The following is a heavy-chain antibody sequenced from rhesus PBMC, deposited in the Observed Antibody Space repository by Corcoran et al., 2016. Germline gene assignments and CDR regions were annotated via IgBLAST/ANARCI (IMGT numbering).Heavy chain of an antibody. J-gene: IGHJ4*01. V-gene: IGHV4-160*01. CDR2: IRSGGNT. D-gene: IGHD3-34*01. CDR3: ARQITGGYYFDY. CDR1: GGSVSGYW. Sequence: QVQLQQWGEGLVKSSETLSLTCAVYGGSVSGYWWGWIRQPPGKGLQWIGRIRSGGNTNYNPSLKSRVTISIDTSKNQFSLKLTSVTAADTAVYYCARQITGGYYFDYWGQGVLVTVSS.